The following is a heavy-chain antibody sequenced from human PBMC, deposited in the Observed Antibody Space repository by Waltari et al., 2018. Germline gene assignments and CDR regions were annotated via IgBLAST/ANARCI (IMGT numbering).Heavy chain of an antibody. Sequence: EVQLMQSGAELKKPGESLKISCKVSGYTFANYWIGWVRQLPGEGLEWLGTLSPRSFNNRSSPAFEVPVTISVDKSINTAYLHWASLEASDTAIYYCARRRSVTGAPFDSWGQGTLVTVSS. D-gene: IGHD1-26*01. V-gene: IGHV5-51*01. CDR2: LSPRSFNN. CDR3: ARRRSVTGAPFDS. CDR1: GYTFANYW. J-gene: IGHJ4*01.